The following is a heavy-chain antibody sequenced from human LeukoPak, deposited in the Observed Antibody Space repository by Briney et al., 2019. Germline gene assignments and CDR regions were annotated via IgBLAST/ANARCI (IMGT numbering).Heavy chain of an antibody. CDR2: INHSGST. Sequence: SETLSLTCAVYGGSFSGYYWSWIRQPPGKGLEWIGEINHSGSTNYNPSLKSRVTISVDTSKNQFSLKLSSVTAADTAVYYCARGHNRYSSSWYRPGAFDIWGQGTMVTVSS. J-gene: IGHJ3*02. D-gene: IGHD6-13*01. CDR3: ARGHNRYSSSWYRPGAFDI. V-gene: IGHV4-34*01. CDR1: GGSFSGYY.